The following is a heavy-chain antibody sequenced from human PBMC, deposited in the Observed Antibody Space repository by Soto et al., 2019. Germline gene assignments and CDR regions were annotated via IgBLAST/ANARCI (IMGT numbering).Heavy chain of an antibody. Sequence: GGSLRLSCAASGFTFSSYAMSWVRQAPGKGLEWVSAISGSGGSTYYADSVKGRFTISRDNSKNTLYLQMNSLRAEDTAVYYCAKDRAPLLEPTEVAYYYGMDVWGQGTTVTVSS. D-gene: IGHD1-1*01. V-gene: IGHV3-23*01. CDR3: AKDRAPLLEPTEVAYYYGMDV. CDR2: ISGSGGST. CDR1: GFTFSSYA. J-gene: IGHJ6*02.